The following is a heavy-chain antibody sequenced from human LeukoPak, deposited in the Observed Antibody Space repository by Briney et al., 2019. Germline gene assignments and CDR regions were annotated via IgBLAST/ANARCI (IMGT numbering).Heavy chain of an antibody. J-gene: IGHJ3*02. D-gene: IGHD3-9*01. CDR2: ISAYNGNT. CDR1: GYTFTTYG. V-gene: IGHV1-18*01. CDR3: ARGFVSYYDILTGYYRGHAFDI. Sequence: ASVKVSCKASGYTFTTYGISWVRQAPGQGLEWIGCISAYNGNTNYAQKLQARLTMTTDTSTSTAYMELRSLRSDDTAVYYCARGFVSYYDILTGYYRGHAFDIWGQGTMVTVSS.